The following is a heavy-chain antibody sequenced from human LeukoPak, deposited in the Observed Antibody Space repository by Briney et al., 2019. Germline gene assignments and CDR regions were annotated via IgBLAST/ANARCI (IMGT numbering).Heavy chain of an antibody. CDR2: INHSGST. CDR3: ARQTGSGLFILP. CDR1: GGSFSGYY. D-gene: IGHD3/OR15-3a*01. V-gene: IGHV4-34*01. J-gene: IGHJ4*02. Sequence: PSETLSLTCAVYGGSFSGYYWSWIRQPPGKGPEWIGEINHSGSTNYNLSLKSRVTISIDTSKNQFSLKLSSVTAADTAVYYCARQTGSGLFILPGGQGTLVTVSS.